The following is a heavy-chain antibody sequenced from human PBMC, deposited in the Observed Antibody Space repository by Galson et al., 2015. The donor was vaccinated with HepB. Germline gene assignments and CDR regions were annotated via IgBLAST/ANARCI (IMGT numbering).Heavy chain of an antibody. V-gene: IGHV3-30*04. CDR2: ISYDGSSR. J-gene: IGHJ6*02. CDR3: ARNSERIYYYGMDV. D-gene: IGHD2-15*01. CDR1: GFSFSSYA. Sequence: PRLSCAASGFSFSSYAIHWVRQAPGKGLEWVAIISYDGSSRYYADSVKGRFSISRDNSKKTVFLQMNSLRGEDTAVYYCARNSERIYYYGMDVWGQGTTVTVSS.